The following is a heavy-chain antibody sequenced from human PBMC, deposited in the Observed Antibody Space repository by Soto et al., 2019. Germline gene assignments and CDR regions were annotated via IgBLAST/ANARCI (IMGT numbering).Heavy chain of an antibody. CDR3: ARDRWGAAAGTSYGMDV. D-gene: IGHD6-13*01. V-gene: IGHV3-53*01. CDR2: IYSGGST. Sequence: GGSLRLSCAASGFTVSSNYMSWVRQAPGKGLEWVSVIYSGGSTYYADSVKGRFTISRDNSKNTLYLQMNSLRAEDTAVYYCARDRWGAAAGTSYGMDVWGQGTTVTVSS. J-gene: IGHJ6*02. CDR1: GFTVSSNY.